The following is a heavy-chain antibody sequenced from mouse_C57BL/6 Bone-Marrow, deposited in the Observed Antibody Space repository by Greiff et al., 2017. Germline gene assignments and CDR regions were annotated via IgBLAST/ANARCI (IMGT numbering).Heavy chain of an antibody. CDR3: AATTVVYWYFDV. D-gene: IGHD1-1*01. V-gene: IGHV1-81*01. CDR2: IYPRSGNT. J-gene: IGHJ1*03. CDR1: GYTFTSYG. Sequence: VQLQQSGAELARPGASVKLSCKASGYTFTSYGISWVKQRTGQGLEWIGEIYPRSGNTYYNEKFKGKATLTAAQSSSTAYMELRSLTSEDSAVYFCAATTVVYWYFDVWGTGTTVTVSS.